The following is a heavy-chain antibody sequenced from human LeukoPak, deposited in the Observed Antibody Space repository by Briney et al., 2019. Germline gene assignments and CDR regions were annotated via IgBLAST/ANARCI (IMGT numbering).Heavy chain of an antibody. Sequence: GGSLRPSCAASGFTFSSYAMSWVRQAPGKGLEWVSAISGSGGSTYYADSVKGRFTISRDNSKNTLYLQMSSLRADDTAVYYCAKRPPSLPFDYWGQGTLVTVSS. D-gene: IGHD2-2*01. CDR3: AKRPPSLPFDY. CDR2: ISGSGGST. V-gene: IGHV3-23*01. J-gene: IGHJ4*02. CDR1: GFTFSSYA.